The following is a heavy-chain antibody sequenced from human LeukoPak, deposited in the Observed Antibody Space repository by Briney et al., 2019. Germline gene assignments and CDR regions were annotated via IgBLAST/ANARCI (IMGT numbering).Heavy chain of an antibody. CDR2: INYDGTKK. D-gene: IGHD3-22*01. CDR3: AKDPRYYDGPGYHGGYYYYMDV. CDR1: GFIFNNYG. Sequence: GGSLRLSCAASGFIFNNYGMYWVRQAPGKGLEWVSFINYDGTKKYYADSVKGRFTISRDNSYNTVFLQMDSLRPEDTAIYYCAKDPRYYDGPGYHGGYYYYMDVWGKGTTVTVSS. J-gene: IGHJ6*03. V-gene: IGHV3-30*02.